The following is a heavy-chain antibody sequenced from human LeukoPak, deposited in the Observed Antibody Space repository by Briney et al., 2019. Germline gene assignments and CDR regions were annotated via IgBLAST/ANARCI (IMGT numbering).Heavy chain of an antibody. CDR3: ARVRYTSGFYYFDY. CDR2: NNTNTGNP. Sequence: PGASVKVSCQASGYTFTNHAVNWVRQAPGQGLEWMGWNNTNTGNPTYAQDFTGRFIFSLDTSVSTAYLQISSLKAEDTAVYYCARVRYTSGFYYFDYWGQGTLVTVSS. CDR1: GYTFTNHA. J-gene: IGHJ4*02. V-gene: IGHV7-4-1*02. D-gene: IGHD6-19*01.